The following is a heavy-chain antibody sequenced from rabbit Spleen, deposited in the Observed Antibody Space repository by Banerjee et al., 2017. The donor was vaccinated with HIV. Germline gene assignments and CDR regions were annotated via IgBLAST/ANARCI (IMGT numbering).Heavy chain of an antibody. CDR1: GVSFSGNSY. J-gene: IGHJ6*01. CDR3: ARDSGTSFSSYGMDL. Sequence: ESGGGLVKPGASLTLTCIASGVSFSGNSYMCWVRQAPGKGLEWIACIDTGSSGFTYFASWAKGRFTISKTSSTTVTLQVTNLTAADTATYFCARDSGTSFSSYGMDLWGQGTLVTVS. V-gene: IGHV1S40*01. CDR2: IDTGSSGFT. D-gene: IGHD8-1*01.